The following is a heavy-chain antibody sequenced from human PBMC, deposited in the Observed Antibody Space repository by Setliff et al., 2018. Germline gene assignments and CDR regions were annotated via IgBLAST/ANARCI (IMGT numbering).Heavy chain of an antibody. CDR1: GGAISNYY. Sequence: PSETLSLTCTVSGGAISNYYWSWIRQPPGKGLEWIGYIYSSGSTNYNPSLKSRVATSLDTSKSQFSLRLSSLTAADTAVYYCARAPPNRYSGSYEYFYMDVWGKGTTVTVSS. J-gene: IGHJ6*03. D-gene: IGHD1-26*01. CDR3: ARAPPNRYSGSYEYFYMDV. CDR2: IYSSGST. V-gene: IGHV4-4*08.